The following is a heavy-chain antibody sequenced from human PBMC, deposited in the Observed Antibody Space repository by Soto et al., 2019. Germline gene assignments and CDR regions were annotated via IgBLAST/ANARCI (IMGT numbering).Heavy chain of an antibody. J-gene: IGHJ1*01. V-gene: IGHV3-23*01. CDR2: ISGSGGRT. Sequence: GGSLRLSCAASGFTFSSYAMSWVRQAPGKGLEWFSAISGSGGRTYYADSVKVRFTISRDNSTNTLYLQMNRLRAEDTAVYYGAKGGDRSGSNGFQHWGQGTLVTVSS. CDR3: AKGGDRSGSNGFQH. D-gene: IGHD6-19*01. CDR1: GFTFSSYA.